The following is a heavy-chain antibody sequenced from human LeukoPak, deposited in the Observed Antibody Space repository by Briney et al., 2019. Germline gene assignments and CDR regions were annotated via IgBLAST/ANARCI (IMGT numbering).Heavy chain of an antibody. CDR3: ARDRTAYGDWYFDY. CDR2: IYYSGST. Sequence: SETLSLTCTVSGGSIRSYYWSWIRQPPGKGLEWIGYIYYSGSTNYNPSLKSRVTISVDTSKNQFSLKLSSVTAADTAVYYCARDRTAYGDWYFDYWGQGTLVTVSS. V-gene: IGHV4-59*01. CDR1: GGSIRSYY. D-gene: IGHD4-17*01. J-gene: IGHJ4*02.